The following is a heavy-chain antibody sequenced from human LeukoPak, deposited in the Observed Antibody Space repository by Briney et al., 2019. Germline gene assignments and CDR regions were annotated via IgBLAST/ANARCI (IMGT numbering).Heavy chain of an antibody. J-gene: IGHJ2*01. CDR2: ISGSGGST. CDR1: GFTFSSYA. CDR3: AKDVLNTIFGLYWYFDL. D-gene: IGHD3-3*01. V-gene: IGHV3-23*01. Sequence: GGSLRLSCAASGFTFSSYAMSWVRQAPGKGLEWVSAISGSGGSTYYADSVKGRFTISRDNSKNTLYLQMNSLRAEDTAVYYCAKDVLNTIFGLYWYFDLWGRGTLVTVSS.